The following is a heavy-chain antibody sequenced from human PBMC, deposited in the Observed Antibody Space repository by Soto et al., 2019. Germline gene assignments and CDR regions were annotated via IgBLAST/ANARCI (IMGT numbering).Heavy chain of an antibody. V-gene: IGHV4-59*01. CDR3: AGLRGYAGSPIDY. D-gene: IGHD2-15*01. Sequence: SETLSPTCTASGGSIISGYWSWIRQPPGKGLEWIGYISYSGNTNYNPSLKSRVTMSVDTPKNQFSLRLSSVTTADTAVYYCAGLRGYAGSPIDYWGQGTLVTVSS. CDR2: ISYSGNT. J-gene: IGHJ4*02. CDR1: GGSIISGY.